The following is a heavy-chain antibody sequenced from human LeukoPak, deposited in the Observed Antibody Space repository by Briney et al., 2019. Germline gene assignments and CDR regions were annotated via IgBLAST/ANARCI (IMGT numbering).Heavy chain of an antibody. CDR1: GFTFSNSA. Sequence: PGGSLRLSCAASGFTFSNSAMSWVRQAPGKGLECVSTLGGSGITTYYADSVKGRFTISRDNSKNTLYLQMNSLRAEDTAVYYCAKGIYSSGWSYFDYWGHGTLITVSS. CDR2: LGGSGITT. V-gene: IGHV3-23*01. J-gene: IGHJ4*01. CDR3: AKGIYSSGWSYFDY. D-gene: IGHD6-19*01.